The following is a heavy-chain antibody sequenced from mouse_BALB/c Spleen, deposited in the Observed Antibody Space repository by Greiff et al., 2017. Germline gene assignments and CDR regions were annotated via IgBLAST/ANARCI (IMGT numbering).Heavy chain of an antibody. Sequence: EVNLVESGGGLVQPGGSRKLSCAASGFTFSDYGMAWVRQAPGKGPEWVAFISNLAYSIYYADTVTGRFTISRENAKNTLYLEMSSLRSEDTAMYYCAREYRYDDYAMDYWGQGTSVTVSS. D-gene: IGHD2-14*01. V-gene: IGHV5-15*02. CDR1: GFTFSDYG. J-gene: IGHJ4*01. CDR2: ISNLAYSI. CDR3: AREYRYDDYAMDY.